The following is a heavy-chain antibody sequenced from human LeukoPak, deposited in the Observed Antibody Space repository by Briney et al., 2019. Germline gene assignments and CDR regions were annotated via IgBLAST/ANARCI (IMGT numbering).Heavy chain of an antibody. CDR2: ISYDGSNK. CDR1: GFTFSSYA. J-gene: IGHJ3*02. V-gene: IGHV3-30*04. D-gene: IGHD5-18*01. Sequence: PGGSLRLSCAASGFTFSSYAMHWVRQAPGKGLEWVAVISYDGSNKYYADSVKGRFTISRDNSKNTLYLQMNSLRAEDTAVYYCARDVPTVQLWRTDAFDIWGQGTMVTVSS. CDR3: ARDVPTVQLWRTDAFDI.